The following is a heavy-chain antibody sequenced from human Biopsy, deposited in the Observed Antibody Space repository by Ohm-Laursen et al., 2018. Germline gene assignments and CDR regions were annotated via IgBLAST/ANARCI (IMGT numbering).Heavy chain of an antibody. Sequence: SLRLSCTASGFTFSSYAMTWVRQAPGKGLEWVSGIDGSGSSTYYADSVKGRFTISRDNSKNTLYLQMNSLRAKDTAVYYCAEGDWIYYFDYWGQRTLVTVSS. D-gene: IGHD2-21*02. V-gene: IGHV3-23*05. CDR2: IDGSGSST. J-gene: IGHJ4*02. CDR1: GFTFSSYA. CDR3: AEGDWIYYFDY.